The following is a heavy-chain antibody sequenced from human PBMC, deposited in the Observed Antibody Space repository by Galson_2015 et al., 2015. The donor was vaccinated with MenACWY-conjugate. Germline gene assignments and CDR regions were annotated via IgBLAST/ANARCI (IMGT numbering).Heavy chain of an antibody. Sequence: ETLSLTCAVSGGSISSSNWWSWVRQPPGKGLEWLGEIYHSGSTNYNQSLKSRVSISVDKFKNQFSLKLSSVTAADTAVYYCARRGPGSDFWSGYYSFDYWGQGTLVTVSS. V-gene: IGHV4-4*02. D-gene: IGHD3-3*01. CDR2: IYHSGST. CDR1: GGSISSSNW. J-gene: IGHJ4*02. CDR3: ARRGPGSDFWSGYYSFDY.